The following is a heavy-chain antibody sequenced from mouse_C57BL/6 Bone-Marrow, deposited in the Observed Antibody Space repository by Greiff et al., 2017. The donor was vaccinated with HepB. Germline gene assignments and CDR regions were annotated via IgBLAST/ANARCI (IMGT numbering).Heavy chain of an antibody. Sequence: EVQLVESGPELVKPGASVKIPCKASGYTFTDYNMDWVKQSHGKSLEWIGDINPNNGGTIYNQKFKGKATLTVDKSSSTAYMELRSLTSEDTAVYYCARPPMRLRRRPRWYCDVWGTGTTVTVSS. V-gene: IGHV1-18*01. CDR3: ARPPMRLRRRPRWYCDV. CDR1: GYTFTDYN. CDR2: INPNNGGT. J-gene: IGHJ1*03. D-gene: IGHD2-4*01.